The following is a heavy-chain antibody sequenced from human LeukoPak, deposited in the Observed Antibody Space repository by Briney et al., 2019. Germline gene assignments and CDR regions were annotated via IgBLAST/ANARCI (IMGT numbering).Heavy chain of an antibody. D-gene: IGHD3-16*01. CDR3: AGDYGASYRLDY. CDR1: GGSVSSGSYS. CDR2: IYHSGST. J-gene: IGHJ4*02. V-gene: IGHV4-30-2*01. Sequence: PSETLSLTCAVSGGSVSSGSYSWSWIRQPPGKGLERIGYIYHSGSTTYNPSLKSRVTISLDRSKNQFSLKLSSVTAADTAVYYCAGDYGASYRLDYWGQGTLVTVSS.